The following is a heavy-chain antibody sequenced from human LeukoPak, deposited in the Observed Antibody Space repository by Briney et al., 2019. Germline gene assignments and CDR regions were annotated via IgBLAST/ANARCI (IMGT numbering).Heavy chain of an antibody. CDR3: ARDYHSSGWTFFDY. CDR2: IFSSGST. V-gene: IGHV4-61*02. J-gene: IGHJ4*02. CDR1: GGSISSGSSY. D-gene: IGHD6-19*01. Sequence: SETLSLTCTVSGGSISSGSSYWSWIRQPAGKGLEWIGRIFSSGSTNYNPSLKSRVTISIDTSKNQFSLKLSSVTAADTAVYCCARDYHSSGWTFFDYWGQGILVTVSS.